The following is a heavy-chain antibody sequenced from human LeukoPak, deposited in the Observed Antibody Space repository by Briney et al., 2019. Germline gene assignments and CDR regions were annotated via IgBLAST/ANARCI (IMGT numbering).Heavy chain of an antibody. CDR3: AREVGYYDSSGSFDY. D-gene: IGHD3-22*01. Sequence: GGSLSLSCAASGFTFSSFAMHWVRQAPGKGREWVEVISYDGSNKYYADSVKGRFTISRDNSKNTLYLQMNSLRAEDTAVYYCAREVGYYDSSGSFDYWGRGTLVTVSS. V-gene: IGHV3-30-3*01. J-gene: IGHJ4*02. CDR1: GFTFSSFA. CDR2: ISYDGSNK.